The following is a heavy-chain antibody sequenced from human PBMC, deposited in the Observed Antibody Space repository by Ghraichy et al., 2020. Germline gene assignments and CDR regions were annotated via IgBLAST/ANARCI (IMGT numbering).Heavy chain of an antibody. CDR3: ARGHYGMDV. CDR2: INQDGSER. V-gene: IGHV3-7*01. Sequence: GESPNISCAASGFIFSNSWMSWVRQAPGKGLEWVANINQDGSERNYGDSVKGRFTISRDNAQNSLYLQLNSLRAEDTAVYYCARGHYGMDVWGQGTTVTVSS. CDR1: GFIFSNSW. J-gene: IGHJ6*02.